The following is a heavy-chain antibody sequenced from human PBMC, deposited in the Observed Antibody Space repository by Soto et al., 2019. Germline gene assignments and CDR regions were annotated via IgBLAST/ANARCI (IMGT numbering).Heavy chain of an antibody. V-gene: IGHV3-53*01. CDR3: ARSTGDGYNPYYYYGMDV. D-gene: IGHD5-12*01. CDR2: IYSGGST. CDR1: GFTVSSNY. J-gene: IGHJ6*02. Sequence: VGSLRLSCAASGFTVSSNYMSCVRQAAGKGLEWVSVIYSGGSTYYADSVKGRFTISRDNSKNTLYLQMNSLRAEDTAVYYCARSTGDGYNPYYYYGMDVWGQGTTVTVSS.